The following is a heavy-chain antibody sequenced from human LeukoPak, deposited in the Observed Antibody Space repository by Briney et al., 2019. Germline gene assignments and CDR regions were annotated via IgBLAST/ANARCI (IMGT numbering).Heavy chain of an antibody. J-gene: IGHJ3*02. CDR1: GFTFSDYS. Sequence: GGSLRLSCATSGFTFSDYSMNWVRQAPGKGLEWVSYITNSDTTIYYVDSVKGRFTISRDNAKNSLYLQMNSLRAEDTAVYYCAREPYYYDSSDYYYGGAFDIWGQGTMVTVSS. V-gene: IGHV3-48*04. D-gene: IGHD3-22*01. CDR2: ITNSDTTI. CDR3: AREPYYYDSSDYYYGGAFDI.